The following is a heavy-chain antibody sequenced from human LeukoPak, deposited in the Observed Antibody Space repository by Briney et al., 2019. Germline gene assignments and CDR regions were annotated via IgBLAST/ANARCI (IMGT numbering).Heavy chain of an antibody. V-gene: IGHV4-61*02. CDR2: VYTGGSN. Sequence: SETLSLTCTVSGGSLSSGRYYWSWIRQPAGKGLEWIVRVYTGGSNNYNPSLKRRVPISVNMSKNQCTLKWTSVAAAAWPVYFCARTQEAGYSSGRYDSYFYYYMDVWGKGTTVTISS. CDR3: ARTQEAGYSSGRYDSYFYYYMDV. CDR1: GGSLSSGRYY. D-gene: IGHD6-19*01. J-gene: IGHJ6*03.